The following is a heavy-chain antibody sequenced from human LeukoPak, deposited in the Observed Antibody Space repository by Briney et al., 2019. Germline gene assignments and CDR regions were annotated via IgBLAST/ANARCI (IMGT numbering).Heavy chain of an antibody. CDR3: ARGGHCSGGSCYHFDY. Sequence: PSETLSLTCTVSAGSVSSGSYYWSWIRQPPGKGLEWTGYIYYSGGANYNPSLKSRVTISVDTSKNQFSLKLSSVTAADTAVYYCARGGHCSGGSCYHFDYWGPGTLVTVSS. D-gene: IGHD2-15*01. CDR1: AGSVSSGSYY. V-gene: IGHV4-61*01. J-gene: IGHJ4*02. CDR2: IYYSGGA.